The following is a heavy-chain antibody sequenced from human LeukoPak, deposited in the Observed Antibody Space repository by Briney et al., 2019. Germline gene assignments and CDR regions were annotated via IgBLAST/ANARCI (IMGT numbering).Heavy chain of an antibody. V-gene: IGHV1-69*06. J-gene: IGHJ4*02. CDR2: IIPIFGTA. D-gene: IGHD2-2*01. CDR1: GGTFSSYA. Sequence: SVKVSCKASGGTFSSYAISWVRQAPGQGLEWMGGIIPIFGTANHAQKFQGRVTITADKSTSTAYMELSSLRSEDTAVYYCARGGVVPAAMIFSAFDYWGQGTLVTVSS. CDR3: ARGGVVPAAMIFSAFDY.